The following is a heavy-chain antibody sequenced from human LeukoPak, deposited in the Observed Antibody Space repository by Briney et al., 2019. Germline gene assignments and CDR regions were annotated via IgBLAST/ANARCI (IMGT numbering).Heavy chain of an antibody. V-gene: IGHV1-18*01. CDR2: ISAYNGNT. CDR3: ARGDYDILTGYWSY. CDR1: GYTFTRFG. D-gene: IGHD3-9*01. J-gene: IGHJ4*02. Sequence: ASVKVSCKASGYTFTRFGISWLRQAPGQGLEWMGWISAYNGNTNYAQKLQGRVTMTTDTSTSTTYMELRSLRSDDTAVYYCARGDYDILTGYWSYWGQGTLVTVSP.